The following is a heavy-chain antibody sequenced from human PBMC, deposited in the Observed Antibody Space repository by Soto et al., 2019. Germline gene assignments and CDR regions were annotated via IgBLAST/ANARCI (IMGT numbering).Heavy chain of an antibody. J-gene: IGHJ4*02. V-gene: IGHV3-23*01. CDR3: AKGVRSFDF. CDR2: LTNSGSDT. CDR1: GFTFSLFA. Sequence: GGSLRLSCAASGFTFSLFAMAWVRQAPGKGLEWVARLTNSGSDTYYADSVKGRFAISRDNSKSTLYLELNSLRVEDTAVYYCAKGVRSFDFWGQGTLVTVSS.